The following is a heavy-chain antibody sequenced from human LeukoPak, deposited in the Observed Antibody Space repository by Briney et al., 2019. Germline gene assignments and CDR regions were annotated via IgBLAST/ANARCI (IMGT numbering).Heavy chain of an antibody. CDR1: GGSFSGYY. D-gene: IGHD6-19*01. Sequence: SETLSLTCAVYGGSFSGYYWSWIRQPPGKGLEWIGEINHSGSTNYNPSLKSRVTISVDTSKNQFSLKLSSVTAAATAVYYCAKQYSSGRQNWYFDLWGRGTLVTVSS. CDR2: INHSGST. CDR3: AKQYSSGRQNWYFDL. V-gene: IGHV4-34*01. J-gene: IGHJ2*01.